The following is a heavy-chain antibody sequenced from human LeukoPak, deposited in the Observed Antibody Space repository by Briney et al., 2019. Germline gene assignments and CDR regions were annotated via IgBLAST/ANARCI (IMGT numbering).Heavy chain of an antibody. Sequence: PSETLSLTCAVYGGSFSGYYWSWVRQAPGKGLEWVSAISGSGGSTYYADSVKGRFTISRDNSKNTLYLQMNSLRAEDTAVYYCAKDSAFWRELELPRWFDPWGQGTLVTVSS. J-gene: IGHJ5*02. CDR3: AKDSAFWRELELPRWFDP. CDR1: GGSFSGYY. D-gene: IGHD1-7*01. CDR2: ISGSGGST. V-gene: IGHV3-23*01.